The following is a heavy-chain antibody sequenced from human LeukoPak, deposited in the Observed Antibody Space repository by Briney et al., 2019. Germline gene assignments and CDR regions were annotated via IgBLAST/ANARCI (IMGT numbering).Heavy chain of an antibody. J-gene: IGHJ4*02. Sequence: SETLSLTCAVYGGSFSGYYWSWIRQPPGKGLEWIGEINHSGSTNYNPSLKSRVTISVDTSKNQFSLKLSSVTAADPAVYYCARLSLAPLYYFDYWGQGTLVTVSS. CDR1: GGSFSGYY. CDR3: ARLSLAPLYYFDY. V-gene: IGHV4-34*01. CDR2: INHSGST.